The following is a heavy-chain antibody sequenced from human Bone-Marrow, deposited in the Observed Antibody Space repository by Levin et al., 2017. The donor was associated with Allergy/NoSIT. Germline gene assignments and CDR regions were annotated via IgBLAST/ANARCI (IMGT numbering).Heavy chain of an antibody. D-gene: IGHD3-22*01. Sequence: GGSLRLSCAASGFTFSSYGMHWVRQAPGKGLEWVAVISYDGSNKYYADSVKGRFTISRDNSKNTLYLQMNSLRAEDTAVYYCAKPTHASDYYDSSGYGYWGQGTLVTVSS. CDR1: GFTFSSYG. J-gene: IGHJ4*02. V-gene: IGHV3-30*18. CDR3: AKPTHASDYYDSSGYGY. CDR2: ISYDGSNK.